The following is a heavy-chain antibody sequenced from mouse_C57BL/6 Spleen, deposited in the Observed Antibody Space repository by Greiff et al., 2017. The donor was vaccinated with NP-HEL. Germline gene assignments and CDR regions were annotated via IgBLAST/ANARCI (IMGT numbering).Heavy chain of an antibody. Sequence: VQLQQPGAELVKPGASVKMSCKASGYTFTSYWITWVKQRPGQGLEWIGDIYPGSGSTNYNEKFKSKATLTVDTSSSTAYMQLSSLTSEDSAVYYCARASALRSYAMDYWGQGTSVTVSS. J-gene: IGHJ4*01. CDR2: IYPGSGST. CDR1: GYTFTSYW. V-gene: IGHV1-55*01. D-gene: IGHD1-1*01. CDR3: ARASALRSYAMDY.